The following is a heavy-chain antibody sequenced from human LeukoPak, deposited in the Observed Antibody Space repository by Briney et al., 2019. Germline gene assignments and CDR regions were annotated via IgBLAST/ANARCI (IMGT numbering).Heavy chain of an antibody. D-gene: IGHD3-9*01. Sequence: SETLSLTCTVSGGSISSYYWSWIRQPPGKGLEWLGYIYYSGSTNYNPSLKSRVTISVDTSKNQFSLKLSSVTAADTAVYYCARVNTYYDILTGYYGYYFDYWGQGTLVTVSS. V-gene: IGHV4-59*01. J-gene: IGHJ4*02. CDR3: ARVNTYYDILTGYYGYYFDY. CDR1: GGSISSYY. CDR2: IYYSGST.